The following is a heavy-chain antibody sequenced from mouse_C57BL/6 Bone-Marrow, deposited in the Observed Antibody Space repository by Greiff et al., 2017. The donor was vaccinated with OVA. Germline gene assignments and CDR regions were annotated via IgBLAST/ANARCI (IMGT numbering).Heavy chain of an antibody. CDR1: GFTFSDFY. D-gene: IGHD3-2*02. V-gene: IGHV7-1*01. Sequence: EVHLVESGGGLVQSGRSLRLSCATSGFTFSDFYMEWVRQAPGKGLEWIAASRNKANDYTTEYSASVKGRFIVSRDTSQSILYLQMNALRAEDTASYYCARDVDSSGLFDYWGQGTTRTVSS. J-gene: IGHJ2*01. CDR2: SRNKANDYTT. CDR3: ARDVDSSGLFDY.